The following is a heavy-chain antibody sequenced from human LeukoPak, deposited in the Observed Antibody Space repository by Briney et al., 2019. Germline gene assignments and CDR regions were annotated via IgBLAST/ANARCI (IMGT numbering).Heavy chain of an antibody. CDR1: GGSISSSNW. D-gene: IGHD3-9*01. Sequence: SGTLSLTCAVSGGSISSSNWWSWVRQPPGKGLEWIGEIYHSGSTYYNPSLKSRVTISVDTSKNQFSLKLSSVTAADTAVYYCARGGNYDILTGYYPFDYWGQGTLVTVSS. V-gene: IGHV4-4*02. J-gene: IGHJ4*02. CDR2: IYHSGST. CDR3: ARGGNYDILTGYYPFDY.